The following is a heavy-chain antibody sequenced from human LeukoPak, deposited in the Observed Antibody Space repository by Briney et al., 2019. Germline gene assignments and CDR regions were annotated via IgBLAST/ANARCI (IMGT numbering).Heavy chain of an antibody. Sequence: PGGSLRLSFAASGXIFSSYEMNWVRQAPGKGLEWVSYISSSVSTIFYADSVKGRFTISRDNAKNSLYLQMNSLRVEDTAVYYCAREAYSSGWSIWDCWGQGTLVTVSS. V-gene: IGHV3-48*03. J-gene: IGHJ4*02. D-gene: IGHD6-19*01. CDR2: ISSSVSTI. CDR1: GXIFSSYE. CDR3: AREAYSSGWSIWDC.